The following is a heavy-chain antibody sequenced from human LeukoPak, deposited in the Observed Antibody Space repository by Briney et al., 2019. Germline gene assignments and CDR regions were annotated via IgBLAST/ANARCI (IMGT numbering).Heavy chain of an antibody. CDR3: ATGLFNFRDY. V-gene: IGHV1-24*01. CDR1: GYTLTELS. J-gene: IGHJ4*02. CDR2: FDPEDGET. Sequence: ASVKVSCKVSGYTLTELSMHWVRQAPGKGLEWMGGFDPEDGETIYAQKFRGRVTMTEDTSTDTAHMELSSLRSEDTAVYYCATGLFNFRDYWGQGTLVTVSS. D-gene: IGHD2/OR15-2a*01.